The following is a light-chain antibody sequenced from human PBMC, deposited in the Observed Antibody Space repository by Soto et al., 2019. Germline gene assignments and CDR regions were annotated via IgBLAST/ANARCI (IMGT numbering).Light chain of an antibody. Sequence: EIVLTQSPGTLSLSPGERATLSCRASQSVSSSYLAWYQQKPGQAPRLLIYGASSRANGIPDRFSGSVSGTDFTLTISRLEPEDFAVYYCQQYGSSSWTFGQGTKVEIK. CDR2: GAS. CDR3: QQYGSSSWT. CDR1: QSVSSSY. V-gene: IGKV3-20*01. J-gene: IGKJ1*01.